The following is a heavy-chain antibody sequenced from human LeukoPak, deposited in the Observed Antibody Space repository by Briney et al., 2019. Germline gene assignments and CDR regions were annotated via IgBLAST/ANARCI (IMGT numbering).Heavy chain of an antibody. J-gene: IGHJ4*02. CDR3: AKDSRYGDPFDY. CDR1: GFTFSSYA. CDR2: LSGSGGIT. D-gene: IGHD4-17*01. Sequence: GGSLRLSCAASGFTFSSYAMSWVRQAPGKGLEWVSALSGSGGITYYTDSVKGRFTLSRDNSKNTQYMQMNSPRAEGTAVYYCAKDSRYGDPFDYWGEGTLVTVSS. V-gene: IGHV3-23*01.